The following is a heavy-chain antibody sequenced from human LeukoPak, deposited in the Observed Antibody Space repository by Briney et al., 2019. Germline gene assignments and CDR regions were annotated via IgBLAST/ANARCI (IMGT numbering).Heavy chain of an antibody. V-gene: IGHV3-66*01. CDR3: LGYGGNSL. J-gene: IGHJ4*02. CDR2: IDNVGGT. CDR1: GFTVSNNH. D-gene: IGHD4-23*01. Sequence: QAGGSLRLSCVASGFTVSNNHVSWVRQAPGKGLEWVSLIDNVGGTYYADSVKDRFTISRDHSENTLYLQMNSLRAEDTALYYCLGYGGNSLWGQGTLVTVPS.